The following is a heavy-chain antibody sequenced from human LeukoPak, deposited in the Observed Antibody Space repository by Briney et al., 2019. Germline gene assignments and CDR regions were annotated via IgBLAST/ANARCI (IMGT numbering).Heavy chain of an antibody. CDR3: ARTKTDDYYYYYMDV. V-gene: IGHV4-39*01. D-gene: IGHD1-1*01. J-gene: IGHJ6*03. CDR1: GGSISSSSYY. Sequence: SETLSLTCTVSGGSISSSSYYWGWIRQPPGKGLEWIGSIYYSGSTYYNPSLKSRVTITVDTSKNQFSLKLSSVTAADTAVYYCARTKTDDYYYYYMDVWGKGTTVTVSS. CDR2: IYYSGST.